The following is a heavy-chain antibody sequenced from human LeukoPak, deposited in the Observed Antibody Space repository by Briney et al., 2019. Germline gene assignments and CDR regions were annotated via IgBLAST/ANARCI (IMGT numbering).Heavy chain of an antibody. D-gene: IGHD3-9*01. CDR2: ITGSDGTT. Sequence: ETSLRLSCAASGFTFSNYAMSWVRQAPGKGLEWVSAITGSDGTTYYADSVKGRFTISRDNSKNTLYLQTNSLRVEDTAVYCAQWGAYDILTGYYVSDYWGQGTLVTVSS. J-gene: IGHJ4*02. CDR3: AQWGAYDILTGYYVSDY. V-gene: IGHV3-23*01. CDR1: GFTFSNYA.